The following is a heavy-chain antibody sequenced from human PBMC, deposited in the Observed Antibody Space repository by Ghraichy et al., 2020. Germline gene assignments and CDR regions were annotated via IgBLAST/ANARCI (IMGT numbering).Heavy chain of an antibody. CDR3: ARGFRGKGYYDSSGYYYVADSSYWYFDL. CDR2: IKQDGSEK. Sequence: GGSLRLSCAASGFTFSSYWMSWVRQAPRKGLEWVANIKQDGSEKYYVDSVKGRFTISRDNAKNSLYLQMNSLRAEDTAVYYCARGFRGKGYYDSSGYYYVADSSYWYFDLWGRGTLVTVSS. D-gene: IGHD3-22*01. V-gene: IGHV3-7*01. J-gene: IGHJ2*01. CDR1: GFTFSSYW.